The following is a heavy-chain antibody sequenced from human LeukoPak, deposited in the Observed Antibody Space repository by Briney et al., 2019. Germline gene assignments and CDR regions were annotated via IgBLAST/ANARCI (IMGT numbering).Heavy chain of an antibody. Sequence: SETLSLTCTVSGGSISSSSYYWGWIRQPPGKGLEWIGTIYYSGSTYYNPSLKSRVTISEDTSKNQFSPKLSSVTAADTAVYYCARAFRGIFGVFEAFDIWGQGTMVTVSS. CDR2: IYYSGST. V-gene: IGHV4-39*07. CDR3: ARAFRGIFGVFEAFDI. J-gene: IGHJ3*02. CDR1: GGSISSSSYY. D-gene: IGHD3-3*01.